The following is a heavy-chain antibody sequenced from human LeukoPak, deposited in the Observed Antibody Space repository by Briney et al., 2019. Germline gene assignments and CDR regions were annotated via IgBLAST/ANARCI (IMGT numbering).Heavy chain of an antibody. D-gene: IGHD4-17*01. Sequence: GGSLRLSCAASGFGFSGYGMHWVRQVPGKGLEWVAFIRYDGITKFYIDSVKGRFAISRDNSKNTLSLQMNSLRTEDTAVYYCAALHTGTFVDYWGQGTLVTVSS. CDR1: GFGFSGYG. CDR3: AALHTGTFVDY. V-gene: IGHV3-30*02. CDR2: IRYDGITK. J-gene: IGHJ4*02.